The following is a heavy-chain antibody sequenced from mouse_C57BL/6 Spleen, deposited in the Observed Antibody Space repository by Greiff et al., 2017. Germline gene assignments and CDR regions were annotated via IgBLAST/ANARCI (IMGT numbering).Heavy chain of an antibody. V-gene: IGHV1-72*01. Sequence: VKLQEPGAELVKPGASVKLSCKASGYTFTSYWMHWVKQRPGRGLEWIGRIDPNSGGTKYNEKFKSKATLTVDKPSSTAYMQLSSLTSEDSAVYYCARSSLYGSSYQWYFDVWGTGTTVTVSS. CDR2: IDPNSGGT. D-gene: IGHD1-1*01. CDR3: ARSSLYGSSYQWYFDV. CDR1: GYTFTSYW. J-gene: IGHJ1*03.